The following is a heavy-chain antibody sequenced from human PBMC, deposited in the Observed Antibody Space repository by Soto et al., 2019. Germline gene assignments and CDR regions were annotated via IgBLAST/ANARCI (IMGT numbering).Heavy chain of an antibody. CDR3: ASHGSGSYYNGAFRYYGMDV. CDR1: GGTFSSYA. Sequence: SVKVSCKASGGTFSSYAISWVRQAPGQGLEWMGGIIPIFGTANYAQKFQGRVTITADESTSTAYMELSSLRSEDTAVYYCASHGSGSYYNGAFRYYGMDVWDQGTTVTVSS. V-gene: IGHV1-69*13. J-gene: IGHJ6*02. D-gene: IGHD3-10*01. CDR2: IIPIFGTA.